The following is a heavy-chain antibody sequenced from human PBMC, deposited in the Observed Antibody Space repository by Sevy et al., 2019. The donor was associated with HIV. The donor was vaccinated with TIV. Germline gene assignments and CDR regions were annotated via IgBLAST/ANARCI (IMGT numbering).Heavy chain of an antibody. D-gene: IGHD6-19*01. CDR2: ISGSGDST. Sequence: GGSLRLSCAASGFTFSTYAMSWVRQAPGKGLEWVSVISGSGDSTNYADSVKGRFTISRDNSKNTLFLQMDSMRAEDTAVYYCAKHPGSGWLNWFHPWGQGTLVTVSS. J-gene: IGHJ5*02. V-gene: IGHV3-23*01. CDR1: GFTFSTYA. CDR3: AKHPGSGWLNWFHP.